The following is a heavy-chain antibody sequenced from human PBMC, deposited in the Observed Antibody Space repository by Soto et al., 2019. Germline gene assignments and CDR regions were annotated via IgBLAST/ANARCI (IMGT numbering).Heavy chain of an antibody. CDR3: DNARGGCFLYNADDMHY. J-gene: IGHJ4*02. Sequence: CVRLSCVASGFSLDQYEMRWVRHAPGEGLEWVSVLSWNSGNIGYADSVKGRFTISRDDDKNSLYLQMNSLRAEDPAMYYCDNARGGCFLYNADDMHYWGQGTLVTVSS. D-gene: IGHD1-1*01. CDR2: LSWNSGNI. V-gene: IGHV3-9*01. CDR1: GFSLDQYE.